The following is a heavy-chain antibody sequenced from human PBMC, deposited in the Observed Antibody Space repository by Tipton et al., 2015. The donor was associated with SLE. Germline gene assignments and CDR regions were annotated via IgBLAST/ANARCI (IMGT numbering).Heavy chain of an antibody. V-gene: IGHV4-39*07. J-gene: IGHJ5*02. CDR1: GGSISSSSYY. Sequence: TLSLTCTVSGGSISSSSYYWGWIRQPPGKGLEWIGSTYHSGSTYYNPSLKSRVTISVNTSKNQFSLKLSAVTAADTAVYYCARDGRRWLQPSGWFDPWGQGTLVTVSS. CDR3: ARDGRRWLQPSGWFDP. CDR2: TYHSGST. D-gene: IGHD5-24*01.